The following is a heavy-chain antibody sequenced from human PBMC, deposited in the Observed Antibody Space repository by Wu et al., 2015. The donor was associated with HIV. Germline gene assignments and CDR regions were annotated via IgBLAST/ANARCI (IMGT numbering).Heavy chain of an antibody. Sequence: QVQLVQSGSEMKKPGSSSKLSCKASGGTFSNYAISWVRQAPGQRLEWMGGIVPMFGRAVYAQKFQGRVSITADESTSTAYMEFSSLRSEDTAVYYCAGRDSRIRGEGKKSGYYHFYTDVWGRGTTVTVSS. CDR2: IVPMFGRA. CDR1: GGTFSNYA. D-gene: IGHD3-10*01. J-gene: IGHJ6*03. V-gene: IGHV1-69*12. CDR3: AGRDSRIRGEGKKSGYYHFYTDV.